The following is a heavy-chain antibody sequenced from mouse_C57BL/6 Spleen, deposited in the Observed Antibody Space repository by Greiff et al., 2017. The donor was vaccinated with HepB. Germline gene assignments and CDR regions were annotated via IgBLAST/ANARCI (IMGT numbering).Heavy chain of an antibody. CDR1: GYTFTSYW. J-gene: IGHJ4*01. V-gene: IGHV1-69*01. CDR3: ARVVYAMDY. CDR2: IDPSDSYT. Sequence: QVQLQQPGAELVMPGASVKLSCKASGYTFTSYWMHWVKQRPGQGLEWIGEIDPSDSYTNYNQKFKGKSTLTVDKSSSTAYMQLSSLTSEDSAVYYCARVVYAMDYWGQGTSVTVSS.